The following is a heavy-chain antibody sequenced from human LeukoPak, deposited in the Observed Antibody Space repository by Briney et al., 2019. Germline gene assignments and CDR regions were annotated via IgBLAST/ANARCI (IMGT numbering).Heavy chain of an antibody. CDR1: GFTFSNYA. Sequence: GWSLRLSCAASGFTFSNYAMNWVRQAPGKGLEWVSSISESGDTTHYADSVKGRFTISRDNAQNTLYLQMNTLRAEDTALYYCAKQWVDCWGQGTLVTVSS. J-gene: IGHJ4*02. V-gene: IGHV3-23*01. CDR3: AKQWVDC. CDR2: ISESGDTT. D-gene: IGHD1-26*01.